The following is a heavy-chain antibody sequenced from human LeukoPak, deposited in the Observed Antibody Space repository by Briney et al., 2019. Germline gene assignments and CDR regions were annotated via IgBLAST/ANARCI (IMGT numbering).Heavy chain of an antibody. D-gene: IGHD3-9*01. V-gene: IGHV1-18*04. CDR3: ARETYYDILTGYPGFDY. Sequence: ASVKVSCKASGYTFTSYGISWVRQAPGQGLAWMGWISAYNGNTNYAQKLQGRVTMTTDTSTSTAYMELRSLRSDDTAVYYCARETYYDILTGYPGFDYWGQGTLVTVSS. J-gene: IGHJ4*02. CDR1: GYTFTSYG. CDR2: ISAYNGNT.